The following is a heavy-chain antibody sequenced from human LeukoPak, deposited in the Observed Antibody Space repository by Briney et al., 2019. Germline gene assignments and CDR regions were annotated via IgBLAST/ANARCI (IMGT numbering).Heavy chain of an antibody. V-gene: IGHV3-53*01. CDR3: ASAREYCGSAECYEYFQH. CDR1: GVTVGTNS. CDR2: IYSGGST. D-gene: IGHD2-21*01. Sequence: AGGSLRLSCAASGVTVGTNSMSWARQSPGKGLEWVSVIYSGGSTYNADSVNGRFTVSGDNSRNTLFLQMDNLRAEDTALYFCASAREYCGSAECYEYFQHWGQGTLVIVSS. J-gene: IGHJ1*01.